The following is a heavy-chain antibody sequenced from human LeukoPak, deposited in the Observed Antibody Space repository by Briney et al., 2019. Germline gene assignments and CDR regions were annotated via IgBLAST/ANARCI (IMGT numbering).Heavy chain of an antibody. CDR2: IKPDGTTK. J-gene: IGHJ4*02. CDR3: AKDIYVGATPFDY. Sequence: PGGSLRLSCAASGFPFSSYSMTWVRQAPGKGLEWVANIKPDGTTKFYVDSVKGRFTISRDNALNSLYLQMNSLRAEDTAVYYCAKDIYVGATPFDYWGQGTLVTVSS. CDR1: GFPFSSYS. V-gene: IGHV3-7*03. D-gene: IGHD1-26*01.